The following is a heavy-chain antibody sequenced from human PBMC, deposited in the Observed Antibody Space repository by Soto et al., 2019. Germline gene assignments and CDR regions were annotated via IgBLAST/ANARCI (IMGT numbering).Heavy chain of an antibody. J-gene: IGHJ3*02. D-gene: IGHD2-15*01. CDR3: ARAYCSGGSCYSYAFDI. CDR1: GGSISRYY. V-gene: IGHV4-59*01. Sequence: SETLSLTCTVSGGSISRYYWSWIRQPPGKGLEWIGYIYYSGSTNYNPSLKSRVTISVDTSKNQFSLKLSSVTAADTAVYYCARAYCSGGSCYSYAFDIWGQGTMVTVSS. CDR2: IYYSGST.